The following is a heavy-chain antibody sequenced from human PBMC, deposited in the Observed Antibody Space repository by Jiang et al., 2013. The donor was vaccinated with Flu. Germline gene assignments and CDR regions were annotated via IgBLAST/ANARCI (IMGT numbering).Heavy chain of an antibody. V-gene: IGHV3-21*01. Sequence: AASGFTFSSYSMNWVRQAPGKGLEWVSSISSSSSYIYYADSVKGRFTISRDNAKNSLYLQMNSLRAEDTAVYYCARDRGRGVVAATPADYWGQGTLVTVSS. D-gene: IGHD2-15*01. CDR1: GFTFSSYS. CDR3: ARDRGRGVVAATPADY. CDR2: ISSSSSYI. J-gene: IGHJ4*02.